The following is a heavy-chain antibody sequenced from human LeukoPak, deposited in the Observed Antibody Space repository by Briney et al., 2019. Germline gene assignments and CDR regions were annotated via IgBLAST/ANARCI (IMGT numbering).Heavy chain of an antibody. D-gene: IGHD6-13*01. CDR1: GGTFSSYA. CDR3: ARDTAGVFDY. CDR2: IIPIFGIA. J-gene: IGHJ4*02. V-gene: IGHV1-69*01. Sequence: ASVKVSCKASGGTFSSYAISWVRQAPGQGLEWMGGIIPIFGIANYAQKFQGRVTITADESTSTAYMELNSLRSEDTAVYYCARDTAGVFDYWGQGTLVTVSS.